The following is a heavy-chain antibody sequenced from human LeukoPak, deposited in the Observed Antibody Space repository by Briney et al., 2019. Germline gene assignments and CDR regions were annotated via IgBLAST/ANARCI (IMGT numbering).Heavy chain of an antibody. CDR2: IMPVFNTP. CDR3: ALILPRNDY. D-gene: IGHD2-21*01. V-gene: IGHV1-69*13. Sequence: SVKVSCKASGGTFSNYPVSWVGQAPGQGLEWMGEIMPVFNTPTYAQNFQGRITITADESTNTAYMELTRLRSEDTAVYYCALILPRNDYWGQGTLVTVSS. J-gene: IGHJ4*02. CDR1: GGTFSNYP.